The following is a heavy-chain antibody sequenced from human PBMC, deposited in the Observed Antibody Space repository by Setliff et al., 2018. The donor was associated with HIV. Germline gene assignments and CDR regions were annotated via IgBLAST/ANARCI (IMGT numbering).Heavy chain of an antibody. CDR1: GFSFSDAW. D-gene: IGHD2-21*02. J-gene: IGHJ6*03. CDR3: ATDTVYCCADCYKRLGDHFYYMDV. Sequence: GGSLRLSCAASGFSFSDAWMSWVRQAPGKGLEWVGRIKSKSDGETTDYAAHVKGRFTISRDDSKNTFYLQMNSLESGDTAVYYCATDTVYCCADCYKRLGDHFYYMDVWGRGTTVTVSS. CDR2: IKSKSDGETT. V-gene: IGHV3-15*01.